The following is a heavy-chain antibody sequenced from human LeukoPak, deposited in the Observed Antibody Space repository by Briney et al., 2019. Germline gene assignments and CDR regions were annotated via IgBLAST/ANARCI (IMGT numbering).Heavy chain of an antibody. V-gene: IGHV4-39*01. D-gene: IGHD3-3*01. J-gene: IGHJ3*02. Sequence: SETLSLTCTVSGDPISRSTSYWGWIRQPPGKGLEWIGNIYYSGSTSYNPSLKSRVTLSVDTSKNQFSLRLTSVTAADTAVYYCARRPSGFDMWGQGKMVTVSS. CDR1: GDPISRSTSY. CDR3: ARRPSGFDM. CDR2: IYYSGST.